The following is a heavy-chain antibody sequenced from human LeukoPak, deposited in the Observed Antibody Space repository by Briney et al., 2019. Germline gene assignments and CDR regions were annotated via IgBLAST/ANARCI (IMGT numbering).Heavy chain of an antibody. J-gene: IGHJ4*02. V-gene: IGHV3-30*02. CDR3: ARDKVPADY. CDR1: GFTFSNYG. CDR2: IRYDGSYK. D-gene: IGHD2-2*01. Sequence: GGSLRLSCAASGFTFSNYGMHWVRQAPGKGLEWVAFIRYDGSYKYYADSVKGRFTISRDNAKNSLYLQMNSLRAEDTAVYYCARDKVPADYWGQGTLVTVSS.